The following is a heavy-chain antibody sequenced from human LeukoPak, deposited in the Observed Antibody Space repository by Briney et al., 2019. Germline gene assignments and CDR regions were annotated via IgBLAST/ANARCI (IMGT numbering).Heavy chain of an antibody. Sequence: SETLSLTCTVSGGSISSYYWSWIRQPPGKGLEWIGYIYYSGSTNYNPSLKSRVTISLDTSKNQFSLKLRSVTAADTAVYYCARHKIEYSSSSPFDYWGQGTLVTVSS. CDR1: GGSISSYY. J-gene: IGHJ4*02. CDR2: IYYSGST. D-gene: IGHD6-6*01. CDR3: ARHKIEYSSSSPFDY. V-gene: IGHV4-59*08.